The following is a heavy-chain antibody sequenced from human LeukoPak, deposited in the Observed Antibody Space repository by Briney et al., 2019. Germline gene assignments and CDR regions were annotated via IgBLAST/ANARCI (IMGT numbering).Heavy chain of an antibody. V-gene: IGHV4-59*01. Sequence: SETLSLTCTVSGGSISSYYWSWIRQPPGKGLEWIGYIYYSGSTNYNPSLKSRVTISVDTSKNQFSLKLSSVTAADTAVYYCARGGYYYGSGSYLDYWGQGTLVTVPS. CDR2: IYYSGST. CDR3: ARGGYYYGSGSYLDY. J-gene: IGHJ4*02. CDR1: GGSISSYY. D-gene: IGHD3-10*01.